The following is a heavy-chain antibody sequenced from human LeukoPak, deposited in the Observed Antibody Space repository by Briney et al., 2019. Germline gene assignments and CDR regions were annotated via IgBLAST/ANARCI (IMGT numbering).Heavy chain of an antibody. CDR1: GYSFTSYW. CDR2: IYPGDSDT. J-gene: IGHJ6*03. V-gene: IGHV5-51*01. Sequence: GESLKISCKGSGYSFTSYWIGWVRQMPGKGLEWMGIIYPGDSDTRYSPSFQGQVTISADKSISTAYLQWSSLKASDTAMYYCASNRMRGYYYYYMDVWGKGTTVTVSS. CDR3: ASNRMRGYYYYYMDV.